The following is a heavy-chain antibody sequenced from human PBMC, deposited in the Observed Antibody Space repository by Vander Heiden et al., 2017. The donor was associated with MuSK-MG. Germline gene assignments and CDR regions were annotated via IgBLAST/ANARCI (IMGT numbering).Heavy chain of an antibody. CDR2: LYYSGST. V-gene: IGHV4-59*01. Sequence: QVQLQESGPGLVKPSETLCLTCTVSGVPIRSYYWICIRQPQGKGLEWIGYLYYSGSTNYNPSLKRRVTISVDTSKNQFSLKLSSVTAADTAVYYCARVVATEPYYYYGMDVWGQGTTVTVSS. CDR1: GVPIRSYY. J-gene: IGHJ6*02. CDR3: ARVVATEPYYYYGMDV. D-gene: IGHD5-12*01.